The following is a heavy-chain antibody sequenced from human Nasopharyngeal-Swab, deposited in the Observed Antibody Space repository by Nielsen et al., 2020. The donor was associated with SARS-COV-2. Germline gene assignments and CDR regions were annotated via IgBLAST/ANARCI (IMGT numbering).Heavy chain of an antibody. D-gene: IGHD3-9*01. V-gene: IGHV1-69*13. J-gene: IGHJ3*02. Sequence: SVKVSCKASGYTLTNYYMHWVRQAPGQGLEWMGGIIPIFGTANYAQKFQGRVTITADESTSTAYMELSSLRSEDTAVYYCARSKWYYDILTGTGDAFDIWGQGTMVTVSS. CDR2: IIPIFGTA. CDR1: GYTLTNYY. CDR3: ARSKWYYDILTGTGDAFDI.